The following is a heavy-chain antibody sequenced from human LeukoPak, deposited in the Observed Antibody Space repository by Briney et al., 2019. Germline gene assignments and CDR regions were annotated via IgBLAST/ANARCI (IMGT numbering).Heavy chain of an antibody. CDR2: IKSEGEGATT. CDR1: GFTIGTAW. J-gene: IGHJ6*04. CDR3: IAHFPYFYGFDV. V-gene: IGHV3-15*01. Sequence: GGSLRLSCVSSGFTIGTAWMSWVRQAPGKGLEWLGHIKSEGEGATTDYAAPAKGRFAISRDDSKNMIYPQMSSLKIDDTAIYYCIAHFPYFYGFDVWGKGTTVTVSS. D-gene: IGHD3-3*02.